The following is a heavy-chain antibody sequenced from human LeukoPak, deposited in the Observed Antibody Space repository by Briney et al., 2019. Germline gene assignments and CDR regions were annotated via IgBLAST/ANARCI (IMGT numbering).Heavy chain of an antibody. CDR3: AREHTTVTSLLDY. CDR1: GFTFSSYG. D-gene: IGHD4-17*01. V-gene: IGHV3-33*01. J-gene: IGHJ4*02. Sequence: PGGSLRLSCAASGFTFSSYGMHWVRQAPGKGLEWVAVIWYDGSKKNYADSVKGRFTISRDNSKNTLNLQMNSLRAEDTAVYYCAREHTTVTSLLDYWGQGTLVTVSS. CDR2: IWYDGSKK.